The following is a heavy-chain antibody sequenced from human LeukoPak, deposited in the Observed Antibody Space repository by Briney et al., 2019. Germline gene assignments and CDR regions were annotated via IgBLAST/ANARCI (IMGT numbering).Heavy chain of an antibody. Sequence: GGSLRLSCAASGFTFSSYGMHWVRQAPGKGLEWVAVISYDGSNKYYADSVKGRFTISRDNSKNTLYLQMNSLRAEDTAVYYCAELREPFDYWGQGTLVTVSS. V-gene: IGHV3-30*18. CDR3: AELREPFDY. J-gene: IGHJ4*02. CDR1: GFTFSSYG. D-gene: IGHD1-14*01. CDR2: ISYDGSNK.